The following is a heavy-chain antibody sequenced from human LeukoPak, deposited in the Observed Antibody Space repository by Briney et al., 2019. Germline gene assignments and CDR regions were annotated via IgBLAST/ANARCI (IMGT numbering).Heavy chain of an antibody. D-gene: IGHD6-19*01. Sequence: ASVKVSCKASGYTFTGYYMHWVRQAPGQGLEWMGWINPNSGGTNYAQKFQGGVTMTRDTSISTAYMELSRLRSDDTAVYYCARNIAVAGEDAFDIWGQGTMVTVSS. CDR3: ARNIAVAGEDAFDI. CDR2: INPNSGGT. CDR1: GYTFTGYY. J-gene: IGHJ3*02. V-gene: IGHV1-2*02.